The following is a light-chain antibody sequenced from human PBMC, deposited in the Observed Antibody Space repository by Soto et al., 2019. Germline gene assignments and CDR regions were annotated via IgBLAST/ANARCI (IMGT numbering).Light chain of an antibody. Sequence: EIVLTQSPGTLSLSPGERATLSFRASQSVRSHYLAWYQQKPGQAPRLLIYNSSTRATGIPDRFSGSGSGTDFTLTISRLEPEDFALYYCQQYRDLPQTFGQGTQVEIK. CDR3: QQYRDLPQT. CDR2: NSS. CDR1: QSVRSHY. V-gene: IGKV3-20*01. J-gene: IGKJ1*01.